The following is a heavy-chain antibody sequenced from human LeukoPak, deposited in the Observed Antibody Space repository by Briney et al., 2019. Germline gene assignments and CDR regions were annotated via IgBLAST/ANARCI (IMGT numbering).Heavy chain of an antibody. CDR3: AKVIRARIVGATHDY. CDR1: GFTYNSYW. Sequence: GGSLRLSCAGSGFTYNSYWMSWVRQAPGKGLEWVANVNQDGSEKYYVDSVKGRFTISRDNAKNSLYLQMNSLRAEDTAVYYCAKVIRARIVGATHDYWGQGTLVTVSS. J-gene: IGHJ4*02. V-gene: IGHV3-7*03. CDR2: VNQDGSEK. D-gene: IGHD1-26*01.